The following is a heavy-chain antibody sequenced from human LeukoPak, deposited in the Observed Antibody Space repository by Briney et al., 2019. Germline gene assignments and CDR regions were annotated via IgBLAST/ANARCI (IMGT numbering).Heavy chain of an antibody. D-gene: IGHD5-24*01. CDR2: ISRSGGST. V-gene: IGHV3-23*01. CDR1: GFTFSSYA. Sequence: PGGSLRLSCAASGFTFSSYAMSWVRQAPGKGLEWVSAISRSGGSTYYADSVKGRFTISRDNSKNTLYLQMNSLRAEDTAVYYCARRTRDGYNYFDYWGQGTLVTVSS. CDR3: ARRTRDGYNYFDY. J-gene: IGHJ4*02.